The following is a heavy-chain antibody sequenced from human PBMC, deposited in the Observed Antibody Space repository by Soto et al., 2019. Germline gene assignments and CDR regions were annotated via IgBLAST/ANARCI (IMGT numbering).Heavy chain of an antibody. CDR1: GGSVTSDEDY. V-gene: IGHV4-30-4*01. J-gene: IGHJ4*02. CDR3: VSRQQQVALVES. D-gene: IGHD6-13*01. Sequence: SETLSLTCTVSGGSVTSDEDYWTWIRQSPGKGLEWIGYISNSGSTGYNPSLKTRLSMSVDRSKNQFTLRLTSVTAADTAIYYCVSRQQQVALVESWGQGTLVTVS. CDR2: ISNSGST.